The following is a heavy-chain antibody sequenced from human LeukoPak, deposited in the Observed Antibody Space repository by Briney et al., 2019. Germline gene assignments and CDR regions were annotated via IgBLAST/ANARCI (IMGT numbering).Heavy chain of an antibody. D-gene: IGHD2-2*02. J-gene: IGHJ5*02. CDR1: GGSISSYY. Sequence: PSETLSLTCTVSGGSISSYYWSWIRQPPGKGLEWIGYIYYSGSTNYNPSLKSRVTISVDTSKNQFSLKLSSVTAADTAVYYCARSLGYCSSTSRYNEENWFDPWGQGTLVTVSS. V-gene: IGHV4-59*01. CDR2: IYYSGST. CDR3: ARSLGYCSSTSRYNEENWFDP.